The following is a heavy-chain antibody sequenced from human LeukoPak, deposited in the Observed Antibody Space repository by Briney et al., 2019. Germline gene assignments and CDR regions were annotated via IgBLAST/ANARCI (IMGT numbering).Heavy chain of an antibody. D-gene: IGHD2-2*01. Sequence: GGSLRPSCSASGFTFSTYPMHWVRQAPGKGLEYVSTIFANGDITSYAASVKGRFTTSRDNSKNTLYLQMSSLRPEDTAVYYCVKSRGGIVTANAFDIWGQGTMVSVSS. CDR2: IFANGDIT. J-gene: IGHJ3*02. CDR3: VKSRGGIVTANAFDI. CDR1: GFTFSTYP. V-gene: IGHV3-64D*09.